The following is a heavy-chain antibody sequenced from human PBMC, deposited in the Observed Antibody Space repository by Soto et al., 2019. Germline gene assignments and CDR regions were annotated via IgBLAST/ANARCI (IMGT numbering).Heavy chain of an antibody. CDR2: ISYEGSNI. V-gene: IGHV3-30-3*01. J-gene: IGHJ6*02. Sequence: GGSLRLSCTASGFTFRTYAMHWVRQAPGTGLEWVAVISYEGSNIYYADSVKGRFTISRDDSKKTQYLQMNSLRPEDTAVYYCARDLRAVAGYYFYAMDVWGQGTTVTVSS. D-gene: IGHD6-19*01. CDR3: ARDLRAVAGYYFYAMDV. CDR1: GFTFRTYA.